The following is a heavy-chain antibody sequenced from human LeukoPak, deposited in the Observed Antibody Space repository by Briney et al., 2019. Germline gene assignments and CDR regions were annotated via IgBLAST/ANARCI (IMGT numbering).Heavy chain of an antibody. CDR3: ARDPSEASHPYYFDY. CDR2: ILSSSSYI. V-gene: IGHV3-21*03. J-gene: IGHJ4*01. Sequence: GGSLRLSCAASGFTFGSYYMNWVRQAPGKGLEWVSSILSSSSYIYYTDSVKGRFTISRDNPKNSLYLQMNSLRDVDTALYYCARDPSEASHPYYFDYWGQGTLVTVSS. CDR1: GFTFGSYY.